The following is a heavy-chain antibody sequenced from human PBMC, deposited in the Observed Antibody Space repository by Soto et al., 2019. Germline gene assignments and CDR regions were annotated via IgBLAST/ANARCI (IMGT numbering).Heavy chain of an antibody. CDR1: GGSISSGGYY. V-gene: IGHV4-31*02. D-gene: IGHD2-8*01. CDR2: IYHRGGT. Sequence: QVQLQESGPGLVKPSETLSFTCNVSGGSISSGGYYWSWIRQLPGKGLEWIGYIYHRGGTYYNPGLKRRITISVDTSKNQFSLKMTSVTAADTAVYFCARAPGRMMNALRYYYGLDVWGQGTTVTVSS. CDR3: ARAPGRMMNALRYYYGLDV. J-gene: IGHJ6*02.